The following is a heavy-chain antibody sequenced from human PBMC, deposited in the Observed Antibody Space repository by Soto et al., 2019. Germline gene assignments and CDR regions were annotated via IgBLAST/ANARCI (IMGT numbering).Heavy chain of an antibody. V-gene: IGHV4-31*03. J-gene: IGHJ5*02. CDR3: ARVLTQDNWFDP. CDR1: GGSISSGGYY. Sequence: SETLSLTCTVSGGSISSGGYYWSWIRQHPGKGLEWIGYIYYSGSTHYNPSLKSRVTISVDTSKNQFSLKLSSVTAADTAVYYCARVLTQDNWFDPWGQGTLVTVSS. CDR2: IYYSGST.